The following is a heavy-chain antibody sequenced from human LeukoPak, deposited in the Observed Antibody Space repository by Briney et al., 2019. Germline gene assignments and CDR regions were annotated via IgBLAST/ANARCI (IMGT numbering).Heavy chain of an antibody. CDR3: AKPAGEYDSYHPFDY. Sequence: GGSLRPSCAASGFTFSSYGMHWVRQAPCKGLEWVAVISYDGSNKYYADSVKGRFTISRDNSKNTLYLQMNSLRAEDTAVYYCAKPAGEYDSYHPFDYWGQGTLVTVSS. D-gene: IGHD3-22*01. J-gene: IGHJ4*02. CDR2: ISYDGSNK. V-gene: IGHV3-30*18. CDR1: GFTFSSYG.